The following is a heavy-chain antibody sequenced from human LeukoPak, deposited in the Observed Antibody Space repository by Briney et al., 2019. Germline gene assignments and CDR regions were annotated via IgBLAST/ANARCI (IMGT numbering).Heavy chain of an antibody. D-gene: IGHD3-16*02. CDR1: GGSISSSNYY. J-gene: IGHJ4*02. Sequence: SEPLSLTCTVSGGSISSSNYYWGWIRQPPGKGLEWIGSMYYSGNTDYNPSLKSRVTVSVDTSKNQFSLKVNSVTAADTAVYYCARTLGWASSRYPFDGWGQGTLVTVSS. V-gene: IGHV4-39*01. CDR3: ARTLGWASSRYPFDG. CDR2: MYYSGNT.